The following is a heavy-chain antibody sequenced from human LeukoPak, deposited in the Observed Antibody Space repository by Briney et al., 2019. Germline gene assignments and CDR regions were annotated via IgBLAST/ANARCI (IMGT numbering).Heavy chain of an antibody. D-gene: IGHD5/OR15-5a*01. CDR1: GFTFGNSG. Sequence: PGGSLRLSCAASGFTFGNSGMSWVRQAPGRGLEWVSVISGNGVSTYYADSVKGRFTISRDNSKNTLYLQMNSLRAEDTAVYYCAKGVWLDYWGQGTLVTVSS. J-gene: IGHJ4*02. V-gene: IGHV3-23*01. CDR2: ISGNGVST. CDR3: AKGVWLDY.